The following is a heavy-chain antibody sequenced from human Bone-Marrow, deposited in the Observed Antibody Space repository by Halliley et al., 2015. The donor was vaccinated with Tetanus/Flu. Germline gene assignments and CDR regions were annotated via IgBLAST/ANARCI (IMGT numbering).Heavy chain of an antibody. V-gene: IGHV3-11*01. CDR2: IGYTGTTI. CDR3: ARAFGVNWFGP. CDR1: GFTFSDDY. Sequence: SLRLSCAASGFTFSDDYMGWIRQAPGKGLEWLSYIGYTGTTIYYADSVKGRFTVSRDNAKNSLFLQMNSLRAEDTAVYYCARAFGVNWFGPWGQGTLVTVSS. J-gene: IGHJ5*02. D-gene: IGHD3-16*01.